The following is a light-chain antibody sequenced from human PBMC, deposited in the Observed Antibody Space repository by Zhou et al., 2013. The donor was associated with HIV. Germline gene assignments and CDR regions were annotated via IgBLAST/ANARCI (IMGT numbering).Light chain of an antibody. CDR3: EQYNSYPFT. Sequence: DIQMTQSPSSLSASVGERVTITCRASQSSSSYLNWYQQKQGKAPKLLIYKASSLESGVPSRFSGSGSGTEFTLTISSLQPDDFATYYCEQYNSYPFTFGPGTKVDIK. J-gene: IGKJ3*01. CDR1: QSSSSY. V-gene: IGKV1-5*03. CDR2: KAS.